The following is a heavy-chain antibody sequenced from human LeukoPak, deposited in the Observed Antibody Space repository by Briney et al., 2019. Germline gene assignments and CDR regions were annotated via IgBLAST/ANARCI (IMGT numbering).Heavy chain of an antibody. J-gene: IGHJ6*02. D-gene: IGHD5-24*01. CDR1: GFTFSNYA. CDR2: ISGSGGST. CDR3: AKDPKRGETATPFGMDV. Sequence: GGSLRLSCAASGFTFSNYAMSWVRQAPGKGLEWVSGISGSGGSTYYADSVKGRFTISRDNSKNTPYLQMNSLRGEDTAVYYCAKDPKRGETATPFGMDVWGQGTTVTVSS. V-gene: IGHV3-23*01.